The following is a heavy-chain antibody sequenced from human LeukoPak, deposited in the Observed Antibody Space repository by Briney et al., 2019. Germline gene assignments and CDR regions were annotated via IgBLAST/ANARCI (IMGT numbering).Heavy chain of an antibody. J-gene: IGHJ4*02. CDR3: ASSGYSKFPFDY. V-gene: IGHV3-74*01. D-gene: IGHD3-22*01. CDR2: INSDGSST. Sequence: PGGSLRLSCAASGFTFSSYWMHWVRQAQGKGLVWVSRINSDGSSTSYADSVKGRFTISRDNAKNTLYLQMNSLRAEDTAVYYCASSGYSKFPFDYWGQGTLVTVSS. CDR1: GFTFSSYW.